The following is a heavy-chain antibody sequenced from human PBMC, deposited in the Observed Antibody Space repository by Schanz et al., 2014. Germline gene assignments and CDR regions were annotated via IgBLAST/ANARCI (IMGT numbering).Heavy chain of an antibody. CDR1: GFTFSSYA. Sequence: EGQLAESGGGLVQPGGSLRLSCGGSGFTFSSYAMSWVRQAPGKGLEWVSALSGSGGSTYYADSVKGRFTISRDNSKNTLYLQMNSLRAEDTALYYCARDSGPYYDKSMDVWGQGTTVADSS. CDR3: ARDSGPYYDKSMDV. D-gene: IGHD3-9*01. J-gene: IGHJ6*02. V-gene: IGHV3-23*04. CDR2: LSGSGGST.